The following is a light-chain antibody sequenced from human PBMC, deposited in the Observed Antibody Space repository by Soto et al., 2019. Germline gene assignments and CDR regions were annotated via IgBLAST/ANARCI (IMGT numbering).Light chain of an antibody. J-gene: IGLJ2*01. CDR1: SSNIGKKY. CDR2: DNN. Sequence: QSVLTQPPSVSAAPGQTVTISCSGSSSNIGKKYVSWYQQFPGTAPKLLIYDNNKRPSGIPDRFSGSKSGTSATLGITGLQTGDEANYYCGTWDSSLSDVVFGGGTKLTVL. V-gene: IGLV1-51*01. CDR3: GTWDSSLSDVV.